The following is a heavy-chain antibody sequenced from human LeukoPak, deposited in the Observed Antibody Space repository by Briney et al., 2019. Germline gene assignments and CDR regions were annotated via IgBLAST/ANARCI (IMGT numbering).Heavy chain of an antibody. CDR1: GFTVSSNY. CDR2: IYSGGST. CDR3: ARDKSFGVAGDAFDI. J-gene: IGHJ3*02. D-gene: IGHD3-3*01. V-gene: IGHV3-66*01. Sequence: GGSLRLSCAASGFTVSSNYMSWVRQAPGKGLEWVSVIYSGGSTYYADSVKGRFTISRDNSKNTLYLQMNSMRAEDTAVYYCARDKSFGVAGDAFDIWGQGTMVTVSS.